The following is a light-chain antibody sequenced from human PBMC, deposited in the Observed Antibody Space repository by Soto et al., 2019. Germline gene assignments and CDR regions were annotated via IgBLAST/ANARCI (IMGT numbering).Light chain of an antibody. CDR3: QQYHRASIT. J-gene: IGKJ5*01. V-gene: IGKV1-39*01. CDR1: KNIDNY. Sequence: DIQMTQCPSGLSASLGERFTITWRASKNIDNYLNWYQKKPGKAPQLLIYATSTLQGGAPSRFSGSASGTEFPLTISSLQPDDFATYYRQQYHRASITFGQGTRLEI. CDR2: ATS.